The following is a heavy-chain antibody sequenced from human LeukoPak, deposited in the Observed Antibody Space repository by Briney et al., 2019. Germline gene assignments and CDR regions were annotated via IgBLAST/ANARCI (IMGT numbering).Heavy chain of an antibody. Sequence: PSETLSLTCTVSGGSVSSGTYYWSWIRQPPGKGLEWIGYIYYSGSTNYNPSLKSRVTISVDTSKNQFSLKLSSVTAADTAVYYCARVGIAAAGKNWFDPWGQGTLVTVSS. CDR3: ARVGIAAAGKNWFDP. D-gene: IGHD6-13*01. J-gene: IGHJ5*02. CDR2: IYYSGST. V-gene: IGHV4-61*01. CDR1: GGSVSSGTYY.